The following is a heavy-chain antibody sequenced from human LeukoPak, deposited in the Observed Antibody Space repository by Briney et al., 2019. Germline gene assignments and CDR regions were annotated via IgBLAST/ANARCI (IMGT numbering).Heavy chain of an antibody. CDR2: INPNSGGT. Sequence: GASVKVSCKASGYTFTGYYMHWVRQAPGQGLEWMGWINPNSGGTNYAQKFQGWVTMTRDTSISTAYMELSRLRSDDTAVYYCARDNGYSSSSFDYWGQGTLVTVSS. D-gene: IGHD6-6*01. V-gene: IGHV1-2*04. CDR3: ARDNGYSSSSFDY. CDR1: GYTFTGYY. J-gene: IGHJ4*02.